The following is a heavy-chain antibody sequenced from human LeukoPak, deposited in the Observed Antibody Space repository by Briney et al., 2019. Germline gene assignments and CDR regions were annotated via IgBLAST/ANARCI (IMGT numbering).Heavy chain of an antibody. V-gene: IGHV3-48*04. CDR2: ISSSSSTI. Sequence: GGSLRLSCAASGFTFSSYWMSWVRQAPGKGLEWVSYISSSSSTIYYADSVKGRFTISRDNAKNSLYLQMNSLRAEDTAVYYCARCGSPGDYYYGMDVWGQGTTVTVSS. J-gene: IGHJ6*02. CDR1: GFTFSSYW. D-gene: IGHD1-26*01. CDR3: ARCGSPGDYYYGMDV.